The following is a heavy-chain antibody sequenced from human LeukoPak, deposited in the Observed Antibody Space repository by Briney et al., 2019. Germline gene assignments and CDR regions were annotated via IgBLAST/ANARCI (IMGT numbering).Heavy chain of an antibody. CDR2: ISGDETYT. V-gene: IGHV3-74*01. CDR1: GSTFSSDF. J-gene: IGHJ3*02. CDR3: VREDNAFNI. Sequence: PGGSLRLSCVASGSTFSSDFMHWIRQAPGEGLMYVSQISGDETYTNYADSVKGRFTISRDNAKNTLYLQMNSLRAEDTAVYYCVREDNAFNIWGQGTLVTVSS.